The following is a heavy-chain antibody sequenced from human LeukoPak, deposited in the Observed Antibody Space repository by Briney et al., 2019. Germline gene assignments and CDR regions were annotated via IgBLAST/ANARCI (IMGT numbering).Heavy chain of an antibody. Sequence: PSETLSLTCTVSGTSISSYYWSWIRQPSGKGLEWIGYIYYSGSTNYDPSLKSRVTMSVDTSKNQFSLRLSSVTAADTAVYYCARAPDSNVFFDYWGQGTLVTVSS. D-gene: IGHD3-22*01. V-gene: IGHV4-59*01. CDR1: GTSISSYY. CDR2: IYYSGST. J-gene: IGHJ4*02. CDR3: ARAPDSNVFFDY.